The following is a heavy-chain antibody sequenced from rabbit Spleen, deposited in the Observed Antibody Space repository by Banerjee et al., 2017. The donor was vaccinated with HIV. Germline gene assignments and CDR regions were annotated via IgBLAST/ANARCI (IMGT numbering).Heavy chain of an antibody. Sequence: QSLEESGGDLVKPGASLTLTCTASGFSFSSNYYMCWVRQAPGKGLEWIGYIDPIFGITYYANWVNGRFTISSHNAQNTLYLQLTSLTDADTAAYFCARGSAAMTMVITGFYFTLWGPGTLVTVS. CDR1: GFSFSSNYY. CDR2: IDPIFGIT. D-gene: IGHD2-1*01. V-gene: IGHV1S40*01. J-gene: IGHJ4*01. CDR3: ARGSAAMTMVITGFYFTL.